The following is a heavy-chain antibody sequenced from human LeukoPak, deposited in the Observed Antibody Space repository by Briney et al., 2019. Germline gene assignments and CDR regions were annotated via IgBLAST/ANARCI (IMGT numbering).Heavy chain of an antibody. V-gene: IGHV3-48*03. Sequence: PGGSLRLSCAASGFTFSSYEMTWVRQAPGKGLEWVSYISSSGSTIYYADPVKGRFTISRDNAKNSLFLQMHSRRAEDTAVYYCARVDNNGLYSEYFDHWGQGPLVTVSS. CDR3: ARVDNNGLYSEYFDH. J-gene: IGHJ1*01. CDR2: ISSSGSTI. D-gene: IGHD6-19*01. CDR1: GFTFSSYE.